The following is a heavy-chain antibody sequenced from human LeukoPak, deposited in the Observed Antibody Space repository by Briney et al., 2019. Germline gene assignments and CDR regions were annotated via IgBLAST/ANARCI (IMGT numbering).Heavy chain of an antibody. V-gene: IGHV4-34*01. CDR3: ARGRRWIQLWLQWYFDY. J-gene: IGHJ4*02. D-gene: IGHD5-18*01. CDR2: INHSGST. CDR1: GGSFSGYY. Sequence: SETLSLTCAVYGGSFSGYYWSWIRQPPGKGLEWIGEINHSGSTNYNPSLKSRFTISVDTSKNQFSLKLSSVTAADTAVYYCARGRRWIQLWLQWYFDYWGQGTLVTVSS.